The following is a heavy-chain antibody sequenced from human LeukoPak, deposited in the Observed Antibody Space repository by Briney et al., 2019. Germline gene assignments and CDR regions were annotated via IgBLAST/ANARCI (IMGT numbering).Heavy chain of an antibody. CDR3: AKDKDPWKSTSISDFDY. V-gene: IGHV3-74*01. J-gene: IGHJ4*02. D-gene: IGHD1-1*01. CDR1: GFIFSSWW. CDR2: ISNDGSYI. Sequence: GGSLRLSCAASGFIFSSWWMLWFRRPPGKGLESVAHISNDGSYIVYADSVRGRFTISRDNAENTLYLQMNSLRAEDTAVYFCAKDKDPWKSTSISDFDYWGQGTLVAVSS.